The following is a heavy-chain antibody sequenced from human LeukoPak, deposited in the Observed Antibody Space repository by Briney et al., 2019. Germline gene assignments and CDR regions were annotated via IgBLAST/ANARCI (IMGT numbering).Heavy chain of an antibody. Sequence: GGSLRLSCAASGFTFSSYGMHWVRQAPGKGLEWVAVIWYDGSNKYYADSVKGRFTITRDNSKNTLYLQMNSLRAEDTAVYYCARHEFTYYGMDVWGQGTTVTVSS. CDR1: GFTFSSYG. J-gene: IGHJ6*02. V-gene: IGHV3-33*01. D-gene: IGHD3-10*01. CDR3: ARHEFTYYGMDV. CDR2: IWYDGSNK.